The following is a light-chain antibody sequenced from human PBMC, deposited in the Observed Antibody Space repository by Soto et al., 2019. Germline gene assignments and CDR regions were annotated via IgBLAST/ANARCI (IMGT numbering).Light chain of an antibody. CDR3: QQYKSYPYT. CDR2: MAS. J-gene: IGKJ2*01. CDR1: QSVNSW. V-gene: IGKV1-5*03. Sequence: DIQMSQSPSTLSAFVGDRVSITCRASQSVNSWLAWYQQKPGKAPKLLIYMASTLESGVPSRFSGSGSGTEFTLTISSLQPDDFATYYCQQYKSYPYTFGQGTKVEIK.